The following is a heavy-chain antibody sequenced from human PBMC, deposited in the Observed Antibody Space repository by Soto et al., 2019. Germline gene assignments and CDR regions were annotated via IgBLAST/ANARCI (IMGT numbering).Heavy chain of an antibody. V-gene: IGHV3-23*01. Sequence: EVQLLESGGGLVQPGGSLRLSCAASGFTFRSYAMTWVRQVPGKGLEWVSTVSGRAASTKYADSVKGRFTISRDNSKNTLYLQVNVLRAEDTAVYYCARTLPSKKNQQTLADAFDVWGQGTTVTVSS. J-gene: IGHJ3*01. CDR3: ARTLPSKKNQQTLADAFDV. CDR1: GFTFRSYA. CDR2: VSGRAAST. D-gene: IGHD2-2*01.